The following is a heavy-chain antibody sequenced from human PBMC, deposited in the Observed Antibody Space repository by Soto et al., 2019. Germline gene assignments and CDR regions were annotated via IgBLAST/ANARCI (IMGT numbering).Heavy chain of an antibody. D-gene: IGHD6-6*01. CDR1: GGPINSPAFY. J-gene: IGHJ5*02. V-gene: IGHV4-30-4*01. CDR3: ARGIRKYSSWGEPHTWFDA. Sequence: PSGTLSLTCTFSGGPINSPAFYLAWIRPSPGKGLEWIGYLYFNGGTQYNPSPRTPVSMSLDTSKKYFSLKMRSVTAAGTAVYYCARGIRKYSSWGEPHTWFDAWGPGVLVTVSS. CDR2: LYFNGGT.